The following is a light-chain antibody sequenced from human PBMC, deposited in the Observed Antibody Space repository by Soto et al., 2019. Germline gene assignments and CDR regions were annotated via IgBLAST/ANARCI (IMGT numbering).Light chain of an antibody. V-gene: IGKV3-15*01. CDR2: GAS. J-gene: IGKJ2*01. CDR1: QSVDRN. CDR3: QQYHNWPSYT. Sequence: EIEMTQSPGTLSVSPGEGATLSCRASQSVDRNLAWYQQRPGRAPSLLIYGASTRATDIPTRFSGSGSGTEFTLTISSLQSEDFAVYFCQQYHNWPSYTFGQGTKLEV.